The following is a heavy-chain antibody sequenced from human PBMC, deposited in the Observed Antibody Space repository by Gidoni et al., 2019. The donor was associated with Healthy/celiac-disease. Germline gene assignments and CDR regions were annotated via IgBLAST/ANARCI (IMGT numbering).Heavy chain of an antibody. V-gene: IGHV4-34*01. D-gene: IGHD5-12*01. Sequence: QVQLQQWGAGLLKLSETLSLTCAVYGGSFSGYYWSWIRQPPGKGLEWIGEINHSGSTNYNPSLKSRVTISVDTSKNQFSLKLSSVTAADTAVYYCARGTDSGYAWGFDYWGQGTLVTVSS. J-gene: IGHJ4*02. CDR2: INHSGST. CDR1: GGSFSGYY. CDR3: ARGTDSGYAWGFDY.